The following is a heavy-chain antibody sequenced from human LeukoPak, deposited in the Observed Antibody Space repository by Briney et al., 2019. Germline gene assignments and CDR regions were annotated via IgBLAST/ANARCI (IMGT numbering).Heavy chain of an antibody. CDR2: IYYTGST. J-gene: IGHJ3*01. D-gene: IGHD3-22*01. V-gene: IGHV4-39*07. CDR3: ANFPSGNFFRVFDV. Sequence: PSDTPSLTCTVSGDSIDNNNYYWAWIRQPPGRGLEWIGYIYYTGSTYYNPSLKSRVTISVDTSKDQFSLNLNSVTAADTAVYYCANFPSGNFFRVFDVWGQGTTVTVSS. CDR1: GDSIDNNNYY.